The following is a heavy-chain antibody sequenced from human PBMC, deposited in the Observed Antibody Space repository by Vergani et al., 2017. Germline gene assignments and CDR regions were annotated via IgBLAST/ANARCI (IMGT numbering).Heavy chain of an antibody. CDR3: ARQKDYEMDV. CDR2: IYYSWTT. V-gene: IGHV4-31*03. J-gene: IGHJ6*04. Sequence: VQLQASGPGLVKASQTLSLPFSVSCSYVGSVCYYLSWVRQRPGMGLDWIGYIYYSWTTYYNPSLESRLTISLDTSENHLSLRLTSVTAADTAVYYCARQKDYEMDVWGKGATVTVSP. CDR1: CSYVGSVCYY.